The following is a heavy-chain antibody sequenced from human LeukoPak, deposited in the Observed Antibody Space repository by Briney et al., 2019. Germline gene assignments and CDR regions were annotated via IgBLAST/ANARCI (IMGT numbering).Heavy chain of an antibody. CDR3: AKSYYDFWSGYFGGQNWFDS. CDR1: GFTFSTNS. J-gene: IGHJ5*01. D-gene: IGHD3-3*01. CDR2: ISSSSTYI. Sequence: GGSLRLSCAASGFTFSTNSMNWVRQAPGKGLEWVSCISSSSTYIYYADSVKGRFTISRDNAKNLLYLQMNSLRAEDTALYYCAKSYYDFWSGYFGGQNWFDSWGQGALVTVSS. V-gene: IGHV3-21*01.